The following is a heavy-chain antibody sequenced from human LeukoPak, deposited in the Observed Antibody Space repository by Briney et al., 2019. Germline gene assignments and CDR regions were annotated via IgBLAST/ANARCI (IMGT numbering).Heavy chain of an antibody. CDR3: ARVVIGYSSDY. CDR1: GFSFSSYV. Sequence: CGSLPLSCLASGFSFSSYVMNWVGPAAGQGLEWVSYISSSGSTIYYADSVKGRFTISRDNAKNSLYLQMNSLRAEDTAVYYCARVVIGYSSDYWGQGALVTVSS. V-gene: IGHV3-48*03. D-gene: IGHD6-13*01. J-gene: IGHJ4*02. CDR2: ISSSGSTI.